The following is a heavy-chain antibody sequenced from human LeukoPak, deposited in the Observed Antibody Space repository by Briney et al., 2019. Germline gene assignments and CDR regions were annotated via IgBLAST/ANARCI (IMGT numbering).Heavy chain of an antibody. D-gene: IGHD3-22*01. CDR2: IIPIFGTA. J-gene: IGHJ3*02. V-gene: IGHV1-69*01. CDR1: GGTFSSYA. Sequence: SVKVSCKASGGTFSSYAISWVRQAPGQGLEWMGGIIPIFGTANYAQKFQGRGTITADESTSTAYIELSSLRSEDTAVYYCARGEASGSSGLGAFDIWGQGTMVTVSS. CDR3: ARGEASGSSGLGAFDI.